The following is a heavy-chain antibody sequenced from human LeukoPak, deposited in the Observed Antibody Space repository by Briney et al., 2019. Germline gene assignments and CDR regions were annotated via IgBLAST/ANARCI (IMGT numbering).Heavy chain of an antibody. J-gene: IGHJ4*02. CDR1: GFTFSSYS. CDR3: ARAVEYYKILTGYAQYYFDY. Sequence: GGSLRLSCAASGFTFSSYSMNWVRQAPGKGLEWVSSISPTGSYIYYSDSMKGRFTISRDNAKNTLYLQINSLRAEDTAVYYCARAVEYYKILTGYAQYYFDYWGQGTLVTVSS. V-gene: IGHV3-21*04. CDR2: ISPTGSYI. D-gene: IGHD3-9*01.